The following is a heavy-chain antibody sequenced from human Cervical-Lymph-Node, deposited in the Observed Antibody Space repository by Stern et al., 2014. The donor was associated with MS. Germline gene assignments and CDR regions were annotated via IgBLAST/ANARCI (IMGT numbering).Heavy chain of an antibody. CDR2: INPSTGSS. J-gene: IGHJ4*02. D-gene: IGHD2-21*01. CDR3: ARDVARKYYFDS. CDR1: GYTFTSHY. V-gene: IGHV1-46*01. Sequence: QVQLVQSGPEVKKPGASVRVSCKASGYTFTSHYIPWVRQAPGQGLEWMGLINPSTGSSIYAQRFQGRVAMTRDTSSTTVYLELSSLTSEETALYYCARDVARKYYFDSWGQGTLVTVSS.